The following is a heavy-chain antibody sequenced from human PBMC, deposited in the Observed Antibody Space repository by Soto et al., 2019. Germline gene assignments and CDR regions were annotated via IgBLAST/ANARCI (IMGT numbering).Heavy chain of an antibody. CDR2: IYYSGNT. CDR3: ARVYGSGSYYFDY. V-gene: IGHV4-39*01. J-gene: IGHJ4*02. Sequence: SETLSLTCTVSGDSITNAAYYWGWIRQPPGKGLECIGIIYYSGNTYYRPSLKSRVTMSVDTSKNQFSLKLTSVSAADTSMYYCARVYGSGSYYFDYWGQGTLVTVSS. CDR1: GDSITNAAYY. D-gene: IGHD3-10*01.